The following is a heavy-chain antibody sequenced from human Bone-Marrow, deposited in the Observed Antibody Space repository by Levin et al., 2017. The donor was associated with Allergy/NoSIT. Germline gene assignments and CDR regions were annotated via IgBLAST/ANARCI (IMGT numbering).Heavy chain of an antibody. Sequence: SGGSLRLSCTVSGGSFGSNYWNWIRQPPGKGLEWIGYVYYTGFTSYNPSLESRVTISVDTSKNQFSLRLDSVAAADTAIYFCARGSGPDVWGGYLNNWFDPWGQGTLVTVSS. CDR3: ARGSGPDVWGGYLNNWFDP. CDR2: VYYTGFT. CDR1: GGSFGSNY. V-gene: IGHV4-59*01. J-gene: IGHJ5*02. D-gene: IGHD3-3*01.